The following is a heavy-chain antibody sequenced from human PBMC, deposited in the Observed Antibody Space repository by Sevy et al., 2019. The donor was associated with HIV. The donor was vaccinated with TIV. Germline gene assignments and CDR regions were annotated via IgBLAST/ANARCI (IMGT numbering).Heavy chain of an antibody. J-gene: IGHJ5*02. Sequence: SETLSLTCTVSGGSISSGGYYWSWIRQHPGKGLEWIGYIYYSGSTYYNPSLKSRVTISVDTSKNQFSLKLSCVTAADTAVYYCARDRPFGYYDSSGYYAGWFDPWGQGTLVTVSS. CDR2: IYYSGST. CDR3: ARDRPFGYYDSSGYYAGWFDP. CDR1: GGSISSGGYY. V-gene: IGHV4-31*03. D-gene: IGHD3-22*01.